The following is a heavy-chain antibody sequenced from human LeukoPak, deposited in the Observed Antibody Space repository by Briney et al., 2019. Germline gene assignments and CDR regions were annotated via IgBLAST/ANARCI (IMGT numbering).Heavy chain of an antibody. Sequence: ASAKVSCKASGYTFTGYYMHWVRQAPGQGLEWMGWINPNSGGTNYAQKFQGRVTMTRDTSISTAYMELSRLRSDDTAVYYCARPVGYCSSTSCSAGGYNWFDPWGQGTLVTVSS. J-gene: IGHJ5*02. CDR1: GYTFTGYY. D-gene: IGHD2-2*01. V-gene: IGHV1-2*02. CDR2: INPNSGGT. CDR3: ARPVGYCSSTSCSAGGYNWFDP.